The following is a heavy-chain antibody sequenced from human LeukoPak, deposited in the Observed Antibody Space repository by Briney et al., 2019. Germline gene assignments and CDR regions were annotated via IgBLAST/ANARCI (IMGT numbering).Heavy chain of an antibody. Sequence: GGSLRLSCAGSGFTFSSYAMSWVRQAPGKGLEWVSAMSGSGHSTYSADSVKGRFTISRDNSKNTLYLQMNSLRAEDTAVYYCAKSDGSFWYDFDYWGQGTLVTVSS. CDR3: AKSDGSFWYDFDY. V-gene: IGHV3-23*01. CDR2: MSGSGHST. D-gene: IGHD6-13*01. J-gene: IGHJ4*02. CDR1: GFTFSSYA.